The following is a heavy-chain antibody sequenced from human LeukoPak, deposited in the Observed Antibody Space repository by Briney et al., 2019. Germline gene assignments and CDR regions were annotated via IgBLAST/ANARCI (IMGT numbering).Heavy chain of an antibody. Sequence: GGSLRLSCEASGFTFSAYAMTWVRQAPGTGLEWVSTTSGSGDITYYADSVKGRFTISRDNSKNTLYLQMNSLRAEDTAVYYCAKGGGSVAAHYFDYWGQGTLVTVTS. V-gene: IGHV3-23*01. CDR1: GFTFSAYA. CDR3: AKGGGSVAAHYFDY. J-gene: IGHJ4*02. D-gene: IGHD6-6*01. CDR2: TSGSGDIT.